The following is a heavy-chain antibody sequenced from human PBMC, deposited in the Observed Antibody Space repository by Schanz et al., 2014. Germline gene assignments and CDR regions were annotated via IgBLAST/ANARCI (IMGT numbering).Heavy chain of an antibody. J-gene: IGHJ3*01. D-gene: IGHD5-12*01. V-gene: IGHV3-66*01. CDR2: LYIRST. CDR3: ARDGGRDGYNLAFDV. CDR1: GFNLRRYS. Sequence: QLVESGGGLVKPGGSLRLSCATSGFNLRRYSMNWVRQAPGKGLECVSILYIRSTYYADSVKGRFTISRDNSKNMVFLQMNSLRVEDTAVYFCARDGGRDGYNLAFDVWGQGTLVTVSS.